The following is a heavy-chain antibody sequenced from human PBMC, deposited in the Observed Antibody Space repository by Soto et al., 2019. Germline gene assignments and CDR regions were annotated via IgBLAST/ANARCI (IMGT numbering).Heavy chain of an antibody. V-gene: IGHV1-58*01. CDR3: AALPFLYCGGDCYTDY. Sequence: SVKVSCKASGFTFTSSAVQWVRQARGQRLEWIGWIVVGSGNTNYAQKFQERVTITRDMSTSTAYMELSSLRSEDTAVYYCAALPFLYCGGDCYTDYWGQGTLVTVSS. CDR2: IVVGSGNT. J-gene: IGHJ4*02. D-gene: IGHD2-21*02. CDR1: GFTFTSSA.